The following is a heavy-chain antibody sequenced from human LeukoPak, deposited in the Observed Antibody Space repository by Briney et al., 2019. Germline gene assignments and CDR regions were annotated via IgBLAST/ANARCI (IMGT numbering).Heavy chain of an antibody. J-gene: IGHJ6*02. Sequence: SETLSLTCAVYGGSFSGYYWSWIRQPPGKGLEWIGEINHSGSTNYNPSLKSRVTISVDTSKNQFSLKLSSVTAADTAVYYCARTYYYDSSGCRPYGMDVWGQGTTVTVSS. CDR2: INHSGST. CDR3: ARTYYYDSSGCRPYGMDV. CDR1: GGSFSGYY. D-gene: IGHD3-22*01. V-gene: IGHV4-34*01.